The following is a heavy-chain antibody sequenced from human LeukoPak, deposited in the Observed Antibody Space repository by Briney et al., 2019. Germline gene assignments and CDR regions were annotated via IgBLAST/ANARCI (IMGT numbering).Heavy chain of an antibody. CDR2: ISGSGGST. CDR3: AKDWNYYDSSGYYTSGY. CDR1: GLTFSSYA. V-gene: IGHV3-23*01. D-gene: IGHD3-22*01. J-gene: IGHJ4*02. Sequence: PGGSLRLSCAASGLTFSSYAMSWVRQAPGKGLEWVSAISGSGGSTYYADSVKGRFTISRDNSKNTLYLQMNSLRAEDTAVYYCAKDWNYYDSSGYYTSGYWGQGTLVTVSS.